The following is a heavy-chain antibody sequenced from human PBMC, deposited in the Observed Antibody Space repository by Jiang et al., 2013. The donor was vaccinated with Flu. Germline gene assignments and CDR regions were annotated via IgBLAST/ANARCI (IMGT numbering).Heavy chain of an antibody. D-gene: IGHD3-10*01. CDR1: GGSISSSSYF. CDR3: ARLPGYGSGAYDYFGMDV. Sequence: PGLVKPSETLSLTCTVSGGSISSSSYFWGWIRQPPGKGLEWIGSIYYSGSTYYNPSLKSRVTISVDTSKNQFSLRLTSVTAADTAVYYCARLPGYGSGAYDYFGMDVWGQGTTVT. V-gene: IGHV4-39*01. J-gene: IGHJ6*02. CDR2: IYYSGST.